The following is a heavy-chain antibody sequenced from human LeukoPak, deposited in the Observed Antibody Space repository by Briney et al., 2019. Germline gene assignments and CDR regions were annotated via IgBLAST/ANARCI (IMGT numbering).Heavy chain of an antibody. CDR3: ARDDSDYYYFGLDV. CDR2: IYHTGST. V-gene: IGHV4-30-2*05. CDR1: GGSISSGLYS. Sequence: SETLSLTCDVSGGSISSGLYSWSWIRQPLGKGLEWIGYIYHTGSTYYNPSLKSRVTISVDTSKNQFSLKLSSVTAADTAMYYCARDDSDYYYFGLDVWGQGATVTVSS. J-gene: IGHJ6*02.